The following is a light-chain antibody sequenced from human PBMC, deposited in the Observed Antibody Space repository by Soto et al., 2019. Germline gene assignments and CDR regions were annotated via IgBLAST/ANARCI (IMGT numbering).Light chain of an antibody. J-gene: IGLJ2*01. Sequence: QSVLTQPPSASGSPGQSVTISCTGTSSDVGRYNYVSWYQQHPGKAPKLMIYEVNKRPSGVPDRFSGSKSGNTASLTVSGLQAEDEADYYCSSYAGNNNVVFGGGTKVTVL. CDR1: SSDVGRYNY. CDR2: EVN. V-gene: IGLV2-8*01. CDR3: SSYAGNNNVV.